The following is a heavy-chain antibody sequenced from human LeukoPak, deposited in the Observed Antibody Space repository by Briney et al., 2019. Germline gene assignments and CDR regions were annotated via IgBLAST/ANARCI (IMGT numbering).Heavy chain of an antibody. J-gene: IGHJ4*02. CDR1: GGSISSSSYY. CDR3: ARHGRVWHFGY. V-gene: IGHV4-39*01. Sequence: PSETLSLTCTVSGGSISSSSYYWGWIRQPPGKGLEWIGSIYYSGSTYYNPSLKSRVTVSVDTSKNQFSLKLSSVTAADTAVYYCARHGRVWHFGYWGQGTLVTVSS. CDR2: IYYSGST.